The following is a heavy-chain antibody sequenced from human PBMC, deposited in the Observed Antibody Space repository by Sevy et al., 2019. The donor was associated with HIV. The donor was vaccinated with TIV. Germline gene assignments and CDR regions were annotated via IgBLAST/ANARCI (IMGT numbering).Heavy chain of an antibody. CDR1: GFTFSDYY. Sequence: GGSLRLSCTASGFTFSDYYMSWIRQAPGKGLEWVSYISGLSNYMNYADSVKGRFSISRDNVKDSLYLQMNSLRADDTAVYFCARRAVNWDYFEYWGQGTLVTVSS. V-gene: IGHV3-11*06. CDR3: ARRAVNWDYFEY. D-gene: IGHD3-16*01. J-gene: IGHJ4*02. CDR2: ISGLSNYM.